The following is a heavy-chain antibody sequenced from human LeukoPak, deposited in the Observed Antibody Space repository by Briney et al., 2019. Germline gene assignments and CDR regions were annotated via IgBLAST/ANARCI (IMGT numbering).Heavy chain of an antibody. CDR3: ARRTGATHDAFDI. V-gene: IGHV5-51*01. Sequence: GESLKISCKGSGYGFTNSWIAWGRQMPGKGLEGMGIIYPGDSDARYSPSLQGQVTISADKSISTAYLQWSSLKASDTAMYYCARRTGATHDAFDIWGQGTMVTVSS. CDR2: IYPGDSDA. J-gene: IGHJ3*02. D-gene: IGHD1-1*01. CDR1: GYGFTNSW.